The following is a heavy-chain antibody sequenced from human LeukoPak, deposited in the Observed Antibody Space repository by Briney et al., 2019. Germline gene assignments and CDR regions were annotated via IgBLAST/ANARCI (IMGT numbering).Heavy chain of an antibody. CDR3: AKDGTHGMDV. J-gene: IGHJ6*02. Sequence: GGSLRLSCAASGFTFDDYAMHWVRQAPGKGLEWVSGISWNSGSIGYADSVKGRFTISRDNAKNSLYLQMNSLRAEDTALYYCAKDGTHGMDVWGQGTTVTVSS. D-gene: IGHD1-1*01. V-gene: IGHV3-9*01. CDR2: ISWNSGSI. CDR1: GFTFDDYA.